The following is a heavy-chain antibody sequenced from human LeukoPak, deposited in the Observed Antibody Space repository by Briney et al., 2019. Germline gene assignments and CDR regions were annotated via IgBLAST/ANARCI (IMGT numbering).Heavy chain of an antibody. CDR3: ARGYIVVVPAGIYFDY. J-gene: IGHJ4*02. Sequence: NTSETLSLTCAVSGGSISSGGYSWSWIRQPPGKGLEWIGYIYHSGSTYYNPSLKSRVTISVDRSKNQFSLKLSSVTAADTAVYYCARGYIVVVPAGIYFDYWGQGTLVTVSS. CDR2: IYHSGST. CDR1: GGSISSGGYS. D-gene: IGHD2-2*01. V-gene: IGHV4-30-2*01.